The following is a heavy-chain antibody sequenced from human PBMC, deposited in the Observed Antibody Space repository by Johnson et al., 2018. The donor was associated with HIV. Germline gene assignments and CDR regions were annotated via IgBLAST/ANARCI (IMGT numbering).Heavy chain of an antibody. J-gene: IGHJ3*02. V-gene: IGHV3-74*02. CDR2: INSDGSII. Sequence: VQLVESGGGLIQPGGSLRLSCAASGFTFSSHWMHWVRQAPGKGLVWVSRINSDGSIISYADSVKGRLTISRDNAKNTLFLQMNSLRAEDTALYYCVRGGLGYQNIHDPFDIWGQGTMVTVSS. CDR1: GFTFSSHW. D-gene: IGHD3-16*02. CDR3: VRGGLGYQNIHDPFDI.